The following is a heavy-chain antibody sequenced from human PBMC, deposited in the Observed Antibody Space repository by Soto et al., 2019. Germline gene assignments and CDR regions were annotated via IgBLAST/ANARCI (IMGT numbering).Heavy chain of an antibody. CDR3: ARGLAYGYGDYGNHGMDV. CDR1: GFTFSDYY. CDR2: ISSSGSTI. D-gene: IGHD4-17*01. J-gene: IGHJ6*02. Sequence: HVQLVESGGGLVKPGGSLRLSCAASGFTFSDYYMTWIRQAPGKGLEWVSYISSSGSTIYYPDSVKGRFTISRDNAKSSLYLQMNSLRAEDTAVYYCARGLAYGYGDYGNHGMDVWGQGTTVTVSS. V-gene: IGHV3-11*01.